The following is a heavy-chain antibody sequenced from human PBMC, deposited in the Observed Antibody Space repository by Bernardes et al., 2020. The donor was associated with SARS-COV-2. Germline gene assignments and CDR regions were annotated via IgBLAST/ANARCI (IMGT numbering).Heavy chain of an antibody. V-gene: IGHV4-34*01. CDR2: LNHSGRT. Sequence: SETLSLTCAVYGGSFSASYWSWIRQAPGPGPEWIAELNHSGRTNYNPSVKSRGTISVDTSKNHFSLDLTSVTAADTAVYYCRATLLGDDDVFDIWGQGTMVTVSS. J-gene: IGHJ3*02. D-gene: IGHD4-17*01. CDR1: GGSFSASY. CDR3: RATLLGDDDVFDI.